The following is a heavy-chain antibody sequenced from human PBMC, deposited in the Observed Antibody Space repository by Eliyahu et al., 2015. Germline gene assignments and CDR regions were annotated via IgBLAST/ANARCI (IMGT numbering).Heavy chain of an antibody. J-gene: IGHJ4*02. V-gene: IGHV3-23*04. Sequence: EVQLVESGGGLVQPGGSLRLSCAAXGFXXSXXAXSWVRQAPGKGLEWVSAISGSGGSTYYADSVKGRFTISRDNSKNTLYLQMNSLRAEDTAVYYCAKQYYYDSSGYFDYWGQGTLVTVSS. D-gene: IGHD3-22*01. CDR1: GFXXSXXA. CDR2: ISGSGGST. CDR3: AKQYYYDSSGYFDY.